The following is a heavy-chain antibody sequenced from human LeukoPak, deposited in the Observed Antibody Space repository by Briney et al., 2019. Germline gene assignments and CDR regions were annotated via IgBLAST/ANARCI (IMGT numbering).Heavy chain of an antibody. CDR3: ARAVTSTKGY. D-gene: IGHD5/OR15-5a*01. Sequence: PGGSLRLSCAASGFVFSNYWMTWVRQAPGKGLEWVASINDGGSGKYYVDSVKGRFTISRDNAQKSLYLEMHSLRAEDTAVYYCARAVTSTKGYWGQGTLVTVSS. J-gene: IGHJ4*02. CDR1: GFVFSNYW. CDR2: INDGGSGK. V-gene: IGHV3-7*03.